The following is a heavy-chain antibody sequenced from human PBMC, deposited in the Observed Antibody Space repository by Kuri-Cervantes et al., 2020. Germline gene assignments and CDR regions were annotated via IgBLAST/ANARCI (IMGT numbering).Heavy chain of an antibody. Sequence: GGSLRLSCAASGFSFDDYAMHWVRQGPGKGLEWVSGLSWNSGSIDSADSVKGRFTISRDDSKSIAYLQMNSLKTEDTAVYYCTRVSRQWFGEFPPTAAFDIWGQGTMVTVSS. J-gene: IGHJ3*02. CDR2: LSWNSGSI. D-gene: IGHD3-10*01. CDR3: TRVSRQWFGEFPPTAAFDI. CDR1: GFSFDDYA. V-gene: IGHV3-9*01.